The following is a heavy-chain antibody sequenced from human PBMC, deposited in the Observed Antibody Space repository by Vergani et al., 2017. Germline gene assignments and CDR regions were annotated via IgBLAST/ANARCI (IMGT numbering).Heavy chain of an antibody. CDR2: IYNSGNG. CDR1: GDSIISRSYY. J-gene: IGHJ2*01. D-gene: IGHD3-16*01. CDR3: ASGKYYSDSTSHFRGRYFDV. V-gene: IGHV4-39*01. Sequence: QLQDSGQGLGKAWETLSLPCTVSGDSIISRSYYWGWFGQPPGKGLEWIGIIYNSGNGDSISSLKSLVTISADPSKNQFSLRLTSVTAADTAVYYCASGKYYSDSTSHFRGRYFDVWGRGTLVTVPS.